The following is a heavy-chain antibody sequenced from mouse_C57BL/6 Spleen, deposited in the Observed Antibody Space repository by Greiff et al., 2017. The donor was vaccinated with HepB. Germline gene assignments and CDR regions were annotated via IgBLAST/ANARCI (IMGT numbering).Heavy chain of an antibody. J-gene: IGHJ2*01. V-gene: IGHV1-52*01. D-gene: IGHD1-1*01. CDR2: IDPSDSET. Sequence: QVQLKQPGAELVRPGSSVKLSCKASGYTFTSYWMHWVKQRPIQGLEWIGNIDPSDSETHYNQKFKDKATLTVDKSSSTAYMQLSSLTSEDSAVYYCARITTVPYFDYWGQGTTLTVSS. CDR1: GYTFTSYW. CDR3: ARITTVPYFDY.